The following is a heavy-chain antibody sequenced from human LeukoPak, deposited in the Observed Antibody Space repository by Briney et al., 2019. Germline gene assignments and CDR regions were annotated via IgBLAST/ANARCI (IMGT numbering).Heavy chain of an antibody. CDR2: FSHSGGYK. V-gene: IGHV3-21*01. CDR3: AGVGTVTTFLEHWYLDF. CDR1: GFTFSTYS. D-gene: IGHD4-17*01. J-gene: IGHJ2*01. Sequence: GGSLRLSCAASGFTFSTYSLTWVRQVPGKGLEWVSSFSHSGGYKYHADSVKGRFTISRDNAAKSLYLQMNSLTAEDTAIYYCAGVGTVTTFLEHWYLDFWGRGTLVIVSS.